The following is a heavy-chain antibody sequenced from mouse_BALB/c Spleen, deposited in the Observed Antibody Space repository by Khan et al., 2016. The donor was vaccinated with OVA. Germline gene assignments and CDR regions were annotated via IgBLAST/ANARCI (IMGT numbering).Heavy chain of an antibody. V-gene: IGHV5-4*02. D-gene: IGHD4-1*01. Sequence: EVELVESGGGLVKPGGSLKLSCAASGFTFSDYYMYWVRQTPEKRLEWVATISDGGSYTYYPDSVKGRFTFSRDNAKNNLYLQMSSLKSEDTAMYYCARGENWSFDYWGQGTTLTVSS. CDR1: GFTFSDYY. CDR2: ISDGGSYT. CDR3: ARGENWSFDY. J-gene: IGHJ2*01.